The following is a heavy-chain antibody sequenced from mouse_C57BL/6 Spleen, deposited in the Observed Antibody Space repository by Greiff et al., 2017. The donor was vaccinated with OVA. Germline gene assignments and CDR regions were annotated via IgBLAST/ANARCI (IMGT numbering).Heavy chain of an antibody. D-gene: IGHD1-1*01. CDR3: THYYGSQFAY. Sequence: EVQLQQSGAELVRPGASVKLSCTASGFNIKDYYMHWVKQRPEQGLEWIGRIDPEDGDTEYAAKFQGKATMTADTSSNTAYLQLSSLTSEDTAVYYCTHYYGSQFAYWGQGTLVTVSA. J-gene: IGHJ3*01. CDR2: IDPEDGDT. CDR1: GFNIKDYY. V-gene: IGHV14-1*01.